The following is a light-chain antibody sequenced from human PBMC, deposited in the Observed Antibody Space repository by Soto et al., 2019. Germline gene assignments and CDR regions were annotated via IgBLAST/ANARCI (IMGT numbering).Light chain of an antibody. CDR1: QGISSY. Sequence: DLPLTQSPSFLSASVGDRVSITCRATQGISSYLAWYQQKPGRAPKLLIYAASTLQSGVPSRFSGSGSGTDFTLTISCLQSEDFATYYCQQYYSYPITFGQGTRLEIK. J-gene: IGKJ5*01. V-gene: IGKV1-9*01. CDR2: AAS. CDR3: QQYYSYPIT.